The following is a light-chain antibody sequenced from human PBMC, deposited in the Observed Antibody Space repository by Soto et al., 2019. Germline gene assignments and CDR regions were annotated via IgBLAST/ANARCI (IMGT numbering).Light chain of an antibody. V-gene: IGKV3-11*01. CDR2: GAS. CDR3: QQRSNWPPEIT. Sequence: EIVMTQSPATLSVSPGERATLSCRASQSVGSDLAWYYQKPGQAPRLLIYGASSRATGIPARFSGSGSGTDFTLTISSLEPEDFAVYYCQQRSNWPPEITFGQGTRLEIK. J-gene: IGKJ5*01. CDR1: QSVGSD.